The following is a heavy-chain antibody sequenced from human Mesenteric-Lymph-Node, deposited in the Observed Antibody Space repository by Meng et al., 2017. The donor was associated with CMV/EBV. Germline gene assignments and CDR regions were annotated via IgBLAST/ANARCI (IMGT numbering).Heavy chain of an antibody. CDR2: VYYTGNT. CDR1: GGSVSSGPYY. Sequence: EVLRLSCTVSGGSVSSGPYYWSWIRQPPGKGLEWVAYVYYTGNTNYNPSLKNRATISVDTSKNQFSLKLSSVTAADTAVYYCGVWSGYYSPYYFDYWGQGTLVTVSS. CDR3: GVWSGYYSPYYFDY. J-gene: IGHJ4*02. D-gene: IGHD3-3*01. V-gene: IGHV4-61*01.